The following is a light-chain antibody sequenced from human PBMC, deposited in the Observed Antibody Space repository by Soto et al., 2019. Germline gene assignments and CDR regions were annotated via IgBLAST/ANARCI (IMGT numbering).Light chain of an antibody. J-gene: IGKJ1*01. CDR2: GAS. Sequence: EIVMTQSPATLSVAPGERATLSCRASQSVSGNLAWYQQKPGQAPRILIYGASTRATGIPARFSGSGSGTEFTLTISSLQSEDFAVYYCQQYNNWPPTFGQGTKVEIK. CDR1: QSVSGN. CDR3: QQYNNWPPT. V-gene: IGKV3D-15*01.